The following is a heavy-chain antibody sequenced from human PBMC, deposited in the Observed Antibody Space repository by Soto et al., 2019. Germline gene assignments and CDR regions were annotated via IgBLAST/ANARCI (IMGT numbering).Heavy chain of an antibody. CDR2: ITAFFGTLTP. Sequence: VQLVQSGAEVKKPGSSVKVSCKASGGTFSDTVISWVRQAPGQGLEWMGGITAFFGTLTPNYAQKFQGRVTITADESASTAYMELSSLRSDDTALYYCAAGIEVAFDSWGPGTLVTVSS. V-gene: IGHV1-69*01. J-gene: IGHJ5*01. CDR1: GGTFSDTV. D-gene: IGHD5-12*01. CDR3: AAGIEVAFDS.